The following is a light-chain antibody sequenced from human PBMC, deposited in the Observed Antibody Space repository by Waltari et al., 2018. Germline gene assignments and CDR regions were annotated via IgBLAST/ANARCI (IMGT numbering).Light chain of an antibody. CDR3: AAWDDSLSAWV. Sequence: QSVLTQPPSASGTPGQRVTISCSGSSSHIGSNYVYWYQQLPGTAPKRLIYRNNQRPSGVPDRFSGSKSGTSASLAISGLRSEDEADYYCAAWDDSLSAWVFGGGTKLTVL. J-gene: IGLJ3*02. V-gene: IGLV1-47*01. CDR1: SSHIGSNY. CDR2: RNN.